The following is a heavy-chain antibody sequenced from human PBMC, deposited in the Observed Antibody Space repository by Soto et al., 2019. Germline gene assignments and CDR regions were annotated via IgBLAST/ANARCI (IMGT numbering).Heavy chain of an antibody. J-gene: IGHJ4*02. CDR2: IYYTGST. V-gene: IGHV4-59*01. Sequence: SETLSLTCTVSGDSINNYYWSWIRQPPGKRLEWIGYIYYTGSTTYNPSLESRVTMSVDTSKDQFSLKLNSVNAADTAVYYCAKYRRTEAEGFTLDYWGRGTLVTVSS. CDR1: GDSINNYY. CDR3: AKYRRTEAEGFTLDY. D-gene: IGHD6-13*01.